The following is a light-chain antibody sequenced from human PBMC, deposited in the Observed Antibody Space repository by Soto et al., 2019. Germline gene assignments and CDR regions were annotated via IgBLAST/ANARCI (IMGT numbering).Light chain of an antibody. CDR3: SSYTSSSTLYV. CDR1: SSDVGGYTY. V-gene: IGLV2-14*01. J-gene: IGLJ1*01. Sequence: QSALTQPASVSGSPRQPITISCTGASSDVGGYTYVSWYQQHPGKAPKLMIYEVNNRPSGVSNRFSGSKSGNTASLTISGLQAEDEADYYCSSYTSSSTLYVFGTGTKLTVL. CDR2: EVN.